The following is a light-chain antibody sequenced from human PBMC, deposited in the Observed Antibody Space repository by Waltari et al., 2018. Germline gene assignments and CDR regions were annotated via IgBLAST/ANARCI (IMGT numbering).Light chain of an antibody. CDR2: GAS. CDR3: QQYDNWPLT. Sequence: EIVMTQSPATLSVSPGERATLSCRASQSVSRKLAWYQQKPGQAPRLLFYGASTRATGIPARFSGSGSGTEYTLTISSLQSEDFAVYYCQQYDNWPLTFGGGTKVEIK. V-gene: IGKV3-15*01. J-gene: IGKJ4*01. CDR1: QSVSRK.